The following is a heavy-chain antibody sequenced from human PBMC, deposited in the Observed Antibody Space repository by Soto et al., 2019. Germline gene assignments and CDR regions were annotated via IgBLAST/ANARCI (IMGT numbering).Heavy chain of an antibody. CDR1: GGTFSIYA. CDR2: IIPIFGTA. J-gene: IGHJ6*02. CDR3: AREYSSSLGYYYGMDV. D-gene: IGHD6-13*01. V-gene: IGHV1-69*13. Sequence: GASVKVSCKASGGTFSIYAISWVRQAPGQGLEWMGGIIPIFGTANYAQKFQGRVTITADESTSTAYMELSSLRSGDTAVYYCAREYSSSLGYYYGMDVWGQGTTVTVSS.